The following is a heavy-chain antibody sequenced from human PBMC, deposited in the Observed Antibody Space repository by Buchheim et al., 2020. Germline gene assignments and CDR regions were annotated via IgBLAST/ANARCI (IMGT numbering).Heavy chain of an antibody. CDR2: IDPCVSFT. CDR1: GYSFTSYW. D-gene: IGHD3-10*01. Sequence: EVQLVQSGAEVKKPGESLRISCKGSGYSFTSYWISWVRQMPGKGLEWMGRIDPCVSFTNYSPSFQGHVTISADTSISTAFPQWRSLKASDTAMYYCATLLWFGVLGDYYYGMDVWGQGTT. J-gene: IGHJ6*02. CDR3: ATLLWFGVLGDYYYGMDV. V-gene: IGHV5-10-1*03.